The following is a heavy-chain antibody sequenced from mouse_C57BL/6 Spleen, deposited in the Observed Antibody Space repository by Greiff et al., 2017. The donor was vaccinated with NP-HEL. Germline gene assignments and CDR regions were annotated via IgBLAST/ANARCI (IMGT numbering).Heavy chain of an antibody. V-gene: IGHV5-6*01. D-gene: IGHD3-2*02. CDR3: ARHDSSGYWFAY. CDR1: GFTFSSYG. CDR2: ISSGGSYT. Sequence: EVKLMESGGDLVKPGGSLKLSCAASGFTFSSYGMSWVRQTPDKRLEWVATISSGGSYTYYPDSVKGRFTISRDNAKNTLYLQMSSLKSEDTAMYYCARHDSSGYWFAYWGQGTLVTVSA. J-gene: IGHJ3*01.